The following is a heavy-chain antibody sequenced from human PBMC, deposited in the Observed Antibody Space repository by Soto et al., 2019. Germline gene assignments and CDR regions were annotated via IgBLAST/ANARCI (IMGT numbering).Heavy chain of an antibody. D-gene: IGHD3-10*01. CDR3: ARDDGSGRPYYFDY. CDR1: GFTFSSYS. J-gene: IGHJ4*02. CDR2: ISSSSSYI. Sequence: EVQLVESGGGLVKPGGSLRLACAASGFTFSSYSMNWVRQAPGKGLEWVSSISSSSSYIYYADSMKGRFTISRDNAKNSLYLQMNTLRAEDTAVYYCARDDGSGRPYYFDYWGQGTLVTVSS. V-gene: IGHV3-21*01.